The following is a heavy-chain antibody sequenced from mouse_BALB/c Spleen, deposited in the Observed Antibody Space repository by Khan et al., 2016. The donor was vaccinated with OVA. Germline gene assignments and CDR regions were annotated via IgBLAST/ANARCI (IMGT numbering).Heavy chain of an antibody. CDR1: GISITTGNYR. CDR3: ARDYGSLYWYFDA. D-gene: IGHD1-1*01. V-gene: IGHV3-5*02. Sequence: DVKLQESGPGLVKPSQTVSLTCTVTGISITTGNYRWSWIRQFPGNKLEWIGYIYYSGTITYNPSLPSRTTIPRDTSKNQFFLEMNSLTAEDTATYYGARDYGSLYWYFDAWGAGTTVTVSS. J-gene: IGHJ1*01. CDR2: IYYSGTI.